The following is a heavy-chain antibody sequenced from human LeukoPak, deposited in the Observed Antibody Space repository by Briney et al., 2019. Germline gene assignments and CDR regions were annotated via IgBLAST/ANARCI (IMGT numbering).Heavy chain of an antibody. CDR1: GGTFSSYA. V-gene: IGHV1-69*04. CDR3: ARETTVVTFDY. Sequence: ASVKVSCKASGGTFSSYAISWVRQAPGQGLEWMLRIIPILGIANYAQKFQGRVTITADKSTSTAYMELSSLRSEDTAVYYCARETTVVTFDYWGQGTLVTVSS. J-gene: IGHJ4*02. D-gene: IGHD4-23*01. CDR2: IIPILGIA.